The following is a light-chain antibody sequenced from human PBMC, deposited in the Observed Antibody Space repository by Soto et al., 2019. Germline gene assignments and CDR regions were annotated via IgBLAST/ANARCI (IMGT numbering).Light chain of an antibody. CDR2: AVS. V-gene: IGLV2-18*02. Sequence: QSALTQPPSVSGSPGQSVTISCTGTGSDFGNYNRVSWYQQPPGTAPKLMIYAVSNRPSGVPDRFSGSKSGNTASLTISGLQAADEADYYCSSYTSSSTVFGGGTKLTVL. CDR3: SSYTSSSTV. CDR1: GSDFGNYNR. J-gene: IGLJ2*01.